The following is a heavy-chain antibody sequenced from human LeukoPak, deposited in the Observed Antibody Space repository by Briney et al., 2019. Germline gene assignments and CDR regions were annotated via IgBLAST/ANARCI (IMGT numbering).Heavy chain of an antibody. CDR1: GGSISSYY. J-gene: IGHJ4*02. V-gene: IGHV4-59*01. CDR2: IYYSGST. D-gene: IGHD4-17*01. Sequence: ASETLSLTCTVSGGSISSYYWSWIRQPPGKGLEWIGYIYYSGSTNYNPSLKSRVTISVDTSKNQFSLKLSSVTAADTAVYYCARAGYGDHFDYWGQGTLVTVSS. CDR3: ARAGYGDHFDY.